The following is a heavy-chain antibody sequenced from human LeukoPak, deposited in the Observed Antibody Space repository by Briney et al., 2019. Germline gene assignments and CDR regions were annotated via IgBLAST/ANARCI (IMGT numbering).Heavy chain of an antibody. CDR3: ARRGLYIGSAHYRYGAFDI. CDR1: GFRFTSNW. D-gene: IGHD3-16*02. J-gene: IGHJ3*02. V-gene: IGHV5-51*01. Sequence: GESLKISCKAYGFRFTSNWIGWVRQMPGKGLEWMGIIYPGDSDTRYRPSFQGQVTISADKSFNTAYLQWSSLKASDTAMYYCARRGLYIGSAHYRYGAFDIWGQGTMVTVSA. CDR2: IYPGDSDT.